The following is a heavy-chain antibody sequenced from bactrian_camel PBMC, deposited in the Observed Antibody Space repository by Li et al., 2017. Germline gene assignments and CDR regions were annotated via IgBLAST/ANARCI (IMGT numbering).Heavy chain of an antibody. J-gene: IGHJ4*01. D-gene: IGHD5*01. CDR2: IRRTGET. Sequence: QLVESGGGSVQAGGSLKLSCVVSGYRVGTSGMGWFRQAPGKERVMVSTIRRTGETDYADSVKGRFTISLDTDKSTLYLQMDRLKTEDTAVYYCAADLGPPLRVFDQRDYWGQGTQVTVS. CDR1: GYRVGTSG. V-gene: IGHV3S55*01. CDR3: AADLGPPLRVFDQRDY.